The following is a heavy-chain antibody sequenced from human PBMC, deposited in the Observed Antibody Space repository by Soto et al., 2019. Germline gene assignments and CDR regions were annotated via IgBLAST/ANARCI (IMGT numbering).Heavy chain of an antibody. J-gene: IGHJ4*02. D-gene: IGHD3-10*01. Sequence: EVQLLDSGGGLVQPGGSLRLSCAASGFTFRNYGMTWVRQAPGKGLEWVSSISDSGRDTYYADSVKGRFTISRDNSENTLYLQMNSLRAEDTAVYYCANILVWFGESPGYWGQGTLVSVSS. CDR3: ANILVWFGESPGY. CDR2: ISDSGRDT. V-gene: IGHV3-23*01. CDR1: GFTFRNYG.